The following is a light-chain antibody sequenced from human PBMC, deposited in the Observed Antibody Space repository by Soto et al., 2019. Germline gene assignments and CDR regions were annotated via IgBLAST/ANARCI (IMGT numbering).Light chain of an antibody. Sequence: DIQMTQSPSSLSASVGDRVTITCRASQGVSNYLAWYQQKPGKVPKLLIYAASTLQSGVPSRFSGSGSGTDFTITISSLQPEDVETYYCQKYNSAPHTFGQGTKLEIK. V-gene: IGKV1-27*01. CDR1: QGVSNY. J-gene: IGKJ2*01. CDR3: QKYNSAPHT. CDR2: AAS.